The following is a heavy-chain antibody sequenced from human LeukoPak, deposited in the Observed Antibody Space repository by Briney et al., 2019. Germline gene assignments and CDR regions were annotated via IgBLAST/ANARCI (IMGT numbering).Heavy chain of an antibody. V-gene: IGHV1-2*02. CDR3: ARVRRPEYSSSSYYYYMDV. CDR2: INSNSGGT. CDR1: GYTFTGHY. J-gene: IGHJ6*03. D-gene: IGHD6-6*01. Sequence: ASVKVSCKASGYTFTGHYMHWVRQAPGQGLEWMGWINSNSGGTNYAQKFQGRVTMTRDTSTTTAYMELNRLRSDDTAVYYCARVRRPEYSSSSYYYYMDVWGKGTTVTVSS.